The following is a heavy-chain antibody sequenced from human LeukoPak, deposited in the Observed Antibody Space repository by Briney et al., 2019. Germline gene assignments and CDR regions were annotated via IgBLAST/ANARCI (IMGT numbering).Heavy chain of an antibody. CDR3: VRDRFGMSATGTDLDY. J-gene: IGHJ4*02. Sequence: HSWSTYYNPTLKSRVTISVDKFKPQISLTLSSVTAAETAVYYCVRDRFGMSATGTDLDYWGQGILVTVSS. V-gene: IGHV4-30-2*04. CDR2: HSWST. D-gene: IGHD6-13*01.